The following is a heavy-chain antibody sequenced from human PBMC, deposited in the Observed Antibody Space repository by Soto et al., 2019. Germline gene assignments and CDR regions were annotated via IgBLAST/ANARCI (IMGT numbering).Heavy chain of an antibody. CDR2: TKSDGSGT. J-gene: IGHJ6*04. V-gene: IGHV3-74*01. CDR1: GFTFSNYW. D-gene: IGHD3-10*01. Sequence: EVQLVESGGGLLQPGGSLTLSCTASGFTFSNYWMHWVRQAPGKGLVWVSRTKSDGSGTSYTDSVKGRFTISRDNAYNTLDLQMSNLRAEDTAVYYWARGGFDYGPGRMDVWGKGPTVIVSS. CDR3: ARGGFDYGPGRMDV.